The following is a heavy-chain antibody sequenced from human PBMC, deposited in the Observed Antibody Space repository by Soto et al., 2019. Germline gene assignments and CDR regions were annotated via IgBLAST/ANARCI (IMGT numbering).Heavy chain of an antibody. J-gene: IGHJ3*02. CDR1: GYTFTSYD. CDR2: MNPNSGNT. CDR3: WATVTRDPDAFDI. D-gene: IGHD4-17*01. V-gene: IGHV1-8*01. Sequence: QVQLVPSGAEVKKPGASVKVSCKASGYTFTSYDINWVRQATGQGLEWMGWMNPNSGNTGYAQKFQGRVTMTRNTSISTAYMELSSLRSEDTAVYYCWATVTRDPDAFDIWGQGTMVTVSS.